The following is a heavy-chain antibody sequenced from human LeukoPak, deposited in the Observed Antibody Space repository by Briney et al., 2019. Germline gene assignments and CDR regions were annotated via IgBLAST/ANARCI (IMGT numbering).Heavy chain of an antibody. CDR2: ISISSTYI. CDR1: GFTFSTYS. D-gene: IGHD6-13*01. Sequence: PGGSLRLSCAASGFTFSTYSMNWVRQAPGKGLEWVSSISISSTYIYYADSVKGRFTISRDNAKNSLYLQMNSLRAEDTAVYYCASLAAAGDGWIDPWGQGTMVTVSS. CDR3: ASLAAAGDGWIDP. J-gene: IGHJ5*02. V-gene: IGHV3-21*01.